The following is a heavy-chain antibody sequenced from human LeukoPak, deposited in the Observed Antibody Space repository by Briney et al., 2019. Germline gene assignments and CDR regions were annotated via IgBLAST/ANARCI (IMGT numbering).Heavy chain of an antibody. D-gene: IGHD3-10*01. CDR2: INPSAHTT. CDR1: XXXFTNXY. Sequence: VKVSCKAXXXXFTNXYMHWVRQAPGQGLEWMGIINPSAHTTTYAQKAQDRVTMTTDTSTSTVYMELSSLRYEDTAVYHCARADASGSYYLGDWGQGTLVTVSS. V-gene: IGHV1-46*01. CDR3: ARADASGSYYLGD. J-gene: IGHJ4*02.